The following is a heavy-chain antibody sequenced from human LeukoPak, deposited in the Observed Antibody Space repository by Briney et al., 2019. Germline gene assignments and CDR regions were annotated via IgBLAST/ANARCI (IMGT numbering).Heavy chain of an antibody. Sequence: GGSLRLSCAASGFAFRNYGMHWVRQAPGKGLEWVAVIWYDESNKFYADSVKGRFTISRDTSKNTLYLQMDSLRAEDTAVYYCARIFTSGYSADYWGQGTLVTVSS. CDR1: GFAFRNYG. CDR2: IWYDESNK. D-gene: IGHD3-22*01. J-gene: IGHJ4*02. V-gene: IGHV3-33*01. CDR3: ARIFTSGYSADY.